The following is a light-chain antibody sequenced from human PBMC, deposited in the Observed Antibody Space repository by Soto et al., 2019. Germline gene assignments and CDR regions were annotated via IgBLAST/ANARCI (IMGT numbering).Light chain of an antibody. Sequence: QSVLTQPASVSGSPGQSITISCTGSSTDVGAYNYVSWYQQYPGQAPNLLIYEVSRRPSGISHRFSGSKSVNTASLTISGLQAEDEAHYYCNSYTSMNTYVFGTGTKVTVL. V-gene: IGLV2-14*01. CDR1: STDVGAYNY. CDR3: NSYTSMNTYV. CDR2: EVS. J-gene: IGLJ1*01.